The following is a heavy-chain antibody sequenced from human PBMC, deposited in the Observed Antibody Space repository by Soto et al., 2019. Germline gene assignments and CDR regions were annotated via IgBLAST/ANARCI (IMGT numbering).Heavy chain of an antibody. J-gene: IGHJ5*02. Sequence: PVGSLRLSCAASGFTFSNYGMHWVRQAPGKGLEWVTVISYDGSNKYYADSVKGRFTISRDNSKNTLYLQMNSLRAEDTAVYYCAKGGYCSGDSCYSGAWFDPWGQGTLVTVSS. CDR1: GFTFSNYG. CDR3: AKGGYCSGDSCYSGAWFDP. V-gene: IGHV3-30*18. CDR2: ISYDGSNK. D-gene: IGHD2-15*01.